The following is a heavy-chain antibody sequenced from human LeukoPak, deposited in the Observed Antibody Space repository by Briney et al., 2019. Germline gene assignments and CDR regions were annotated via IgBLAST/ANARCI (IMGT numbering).Heavy chain of an antibody. CDR3: ARDNWVQLERRYFSRNYYYGMDV. V-gene: IGHV3-30-3*01. Sequence: GRSLRLSCAASGFTFSSYAMHWVRQAPGKGLEWVAVISYDGSNKYYADSVKGRFTISRDNSKNTLYLQMNSLRAEDTAVYYCARDNWVQLERRYFSRNYYYGMDVWGQGTTVTVSS. CDR1: GFTFSSYA. CDR2: ISYDGSNK. D-gene: IGHD1-1*01. J-gene: IGHJ6*02.